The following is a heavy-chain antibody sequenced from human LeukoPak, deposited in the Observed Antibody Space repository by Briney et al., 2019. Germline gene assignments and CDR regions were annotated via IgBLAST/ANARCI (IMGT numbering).Heavy chain of an antibody. V-gene: IGHV1-46*01. CDR3: ARDFGYGDYFFDD. D-gene: IGHD4-17*01. J-gene: IGHJ4*02. CDR1: GYTFTSYY. Sequence: ASVKVSCKAPGYTFTSYYMHWVRQAPGQGLEWMGIINPSGGSTSYAQKFQGRVTMTRDMSTSTVYMELSSLRSEDTAVYYCARDFGYGDYFFDDWGQGTLVTVSS. CDR2: INPSGGST.